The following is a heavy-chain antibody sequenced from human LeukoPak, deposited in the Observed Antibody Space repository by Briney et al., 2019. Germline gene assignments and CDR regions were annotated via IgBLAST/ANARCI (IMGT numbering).Heavy chain of an antibody. D-gene: IGHD6-19*01. Sequence: GGSLRLSCAASGFTFSSYWMHWVRQAPGKGLEWVSSISSSSSYIYYTDSVKGRFTISRDNAKNSLYLQMNSLRAEDTAVYYCATTVAGTADYWGQGTLVTVSS. V-gene: IGHV3-21*01. J-gene: IGHJ4*02. CDR3: ATTVAGTADY. CDR1: GFTFSSYW. CDR2: ISSSSSYI.